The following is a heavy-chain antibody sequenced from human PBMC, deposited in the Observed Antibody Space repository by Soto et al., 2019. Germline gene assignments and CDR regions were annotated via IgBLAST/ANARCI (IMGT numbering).Heavy chain of an antibody. CDR1: GFTFSSYA. D-gene: IGHD6-13*01. CDR2: ISGSGGST. J-gene: IGHJ4*02. V-gene: IGHV3-23*01. CDR3: AKAPLPIAAAGRLYY. Sequence: GGSLRLSCAASGFTFSSYAMSWVRQAPGKGLEWVSAISGSGGSTYYADSVKGRFTISRDNSKNTLYLQMNILRAEDTAVYYCAKAPLPIAAAGRLYYWGQGTLVTVSS.